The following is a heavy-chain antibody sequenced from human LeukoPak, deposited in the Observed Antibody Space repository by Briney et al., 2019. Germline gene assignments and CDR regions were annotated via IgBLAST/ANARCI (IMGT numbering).Heavy chain of an antibody. CDR1: GFTFSDYY. V-gene: IGHV3-11*01. CDR2: ISSSGSTI. D-gene: IGHD3-3*01. CDR3: ARGGLYDFWSGYPAPYYFDY. J-gene: IGHJ4*02. Sequence: PGGSLRLSCAASGFTFSDYYMSWIRQAPGKGLEWVSYISSSGSTIYYADSVKGRFTISRDNAKNSLYLQMNSLRAEDTAVYYCARGGLYDFWSGYPAPYYFDYWGQGTLVTVSS.